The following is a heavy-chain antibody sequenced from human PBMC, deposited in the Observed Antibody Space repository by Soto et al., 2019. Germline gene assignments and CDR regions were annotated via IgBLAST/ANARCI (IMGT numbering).Heavy chain of an antibody. J-gene: IGHJ4*02. CDR2: FNPTSGST. CDR3: ASDLAACDY. V-gene: IGHV1-46*01. D-gene: IGHD6-13*01. Sequence: QVQLVQSGAEVKKPGASVKLSCKASGYTFINYYIHWVRQAPGQGLEWMGIFNPTSGSTNYAQKFQCRVNLTMDTSTRTVYMELSSLRVDDTAVYYCASDLAACDYWGQGTLVTVSS. CDR1: GYTFINYY.